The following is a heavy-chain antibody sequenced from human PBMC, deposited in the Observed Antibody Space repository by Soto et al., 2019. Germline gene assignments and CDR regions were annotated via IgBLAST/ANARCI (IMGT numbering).Heavy chain of an antibody. D-gene: IGHD5-18*01. Sequence: QVQLQESGPGLVKPSQTLSLTCTVSGGSISSGGYYWSWIRQHPGKGLEWIGYIYYSGSTYYNPSLKSRVTISVDTSKNPFSLKLSSVTAAATAVYYCARVGDYRYSYGFGFLDYWGQGTLVTVSS. CDR3: ARVGDYRYSYGFGFLDY. V-gene: IGHV4-31*03. CDR1: GGSISSGGYY. CDR2: IYYSGST. J-gene: IGHJ4*02.